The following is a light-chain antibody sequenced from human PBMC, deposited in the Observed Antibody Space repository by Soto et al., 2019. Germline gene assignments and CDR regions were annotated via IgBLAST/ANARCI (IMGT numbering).Light chain of an antibody. Sequence: DIQMTQSPSSLSASVGDRVTITCRASQVISNYLAWYQQKPGKVPKLLIYAASTLQSGVPSRFSGSGSATDFTLIISSLQPEDVATYYCQKYNSVPLTFGPGTKVDIK. CDR1: QVISNY. CDR2: AAS. CDR3: QKYNSVPLT. V-gene: IGKV1-27*01. J-gene: IGKJ3*01.